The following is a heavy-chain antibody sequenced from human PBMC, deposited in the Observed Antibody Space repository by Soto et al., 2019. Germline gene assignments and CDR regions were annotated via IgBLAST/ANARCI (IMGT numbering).Heavy chain of an antibody. J-gene: IGHJ4*02. V-gene: IGHV3-30*18. D-gene: IGHD2-2*02. CDR3: AKSPDFFCSSAKCYRYYFDY. Sequence: PGGSLRLSGAASGFPFGDFGMHWLRQAPCKGLQWLAVISIDGSDKFYADSVKARFTISRDNSKNTLYLHMSGLRAEDTAVYYCAKSPDFFCSSAKCYRYYFDYFSQRTLVAVCS. CDR1: GFPFGDFG. CDR2: ISIDGSDK.